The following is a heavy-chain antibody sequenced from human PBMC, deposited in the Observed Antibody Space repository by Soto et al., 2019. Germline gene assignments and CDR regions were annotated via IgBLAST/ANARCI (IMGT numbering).Heavy chain of an antibody. V-gene: IGHV3-23*01. CDR3: AASPYIVGATHDY. CDR1: GFTFSNYA. J-gene: IGHJ4*02. D-gene: IGHD1-26*01. Sequence: PGGSLRLSCAASGFTFSNYAMSWVRQAPGKGLEWVSTISGSGGSTYYADSVQGRFTISRDNSKNALNLQMNSLRAEDTAVYYCAASPYIVGATHDYWGQGTLVTVSS. CDR2: ISGSGGST.